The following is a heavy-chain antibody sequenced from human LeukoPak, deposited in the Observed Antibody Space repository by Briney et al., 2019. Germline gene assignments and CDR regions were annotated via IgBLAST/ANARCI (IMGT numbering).Heavy chain of an antibody. CDR1: GFTFSSYA. CDR2: ISYDGSNK. CDR3: ARDGGGLLRYFDWSFDY. V-gene: IGHV3-30-3*01. J-gene: IGHJ4*02. D-gene: IGHD3-9*01. Sequence: PGGSLRLSCAASGFTFSSYAMHWVRQAPGKGLEWVAVISYDGSNKYYADSVKGRFTISRDNSKNTLYLQMNSLRAEDTAVYYRARDGGGLLRYFDWSFDYWGQGTLVTVSS.